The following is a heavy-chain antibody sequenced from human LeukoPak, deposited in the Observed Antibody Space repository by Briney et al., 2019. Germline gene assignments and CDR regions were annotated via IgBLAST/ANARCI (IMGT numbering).Heavy chain of an antibody. J-gene: IGHJ4*02. Sequence: ASETLSLTCAVYGGSFSGYYWSWIRQPPGKGLEWIGEINHSGSTNYNPSLKSRVTISVDTSKNQFSLKLSSVTAADTAAYYCATNRPGQWLALSSFDTGGKGSRVTVSS. CDR3: ATNRPGQWLALSSFDT. CDR1: GGSFSGYY. D-gene: IGHD6-19*01. CDR2: INHSGST. V-gene: IGHV4-34*01.